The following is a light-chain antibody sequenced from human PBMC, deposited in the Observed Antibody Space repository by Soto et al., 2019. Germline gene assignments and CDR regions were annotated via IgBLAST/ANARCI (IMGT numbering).Light chain of an antibody. CDR1: QSVSSN. Sequence: EIVMTQSPATLSVSPGERATLSCRASQSVSSNLAWYQQKPGQAPRLLIYGASTRATGIPARFSGSGSGTEFTLTISSLRSEDLAVYYCQQYNNQWTFGQGTKV. CDR2: GAS. V-gene: IGKV3-15*01. CDR3: QQYNNQWT. J-gene: IGKJ1*01.